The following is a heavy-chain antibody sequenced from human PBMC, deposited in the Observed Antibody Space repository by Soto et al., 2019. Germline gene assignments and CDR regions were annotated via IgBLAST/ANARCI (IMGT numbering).Heavy chain of an antibody. Sequence: SVKVSCKASGFTFTSSAMQWVRQARGQRLEWIGWIVVGSGNTNYAQKFQERVTITRDMSTSTAYMELSSLRSEDTAVYYCAAGTYYYGSGTGLDVWGQGTTVTVSS. CDR3: AAGTYYYGSGTGLDV. J-gene: IGHJ6*02. D-gene: IGHD3-10*01. CDR2: IVVGSGNT. V-gene: IGHV1-58*02. CDR1: GFTFTSSA.